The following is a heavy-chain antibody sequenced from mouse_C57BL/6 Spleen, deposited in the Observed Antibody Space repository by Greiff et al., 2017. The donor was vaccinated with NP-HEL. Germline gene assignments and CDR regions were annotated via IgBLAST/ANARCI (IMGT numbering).Heavy chain of an antibody. D-gene: IGHD1-1*01. J-gene: IGHJ1*03. CDR2: ISSGGDYI. CDR3: TRVGGHYYGSSRYFDV. Sequence: EVKVVESGAGLVKPGGSLKLSCAASGFTFSSYAMSWVRQTPEKRLEWVAYISSGGDYIYYADTVKGRFTISRDNARNTLYLQMSSLKSEDTAMYYCTRVGGHYYGSSRYFDVWGTGTTVTVSS. V-gene: IGHV5-9-1*02. CDR1: GFTFSSYA.